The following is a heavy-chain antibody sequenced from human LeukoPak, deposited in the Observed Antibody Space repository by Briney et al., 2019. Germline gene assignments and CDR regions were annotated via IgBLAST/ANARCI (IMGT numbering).Heavy chain of an antibody. Sequence: ASVKVSCKASGGTFSSYAFSWVRQPPGQGLEWMGGIIPIFGTANYAQKFQGRVTITADESTSTAYMELSSLRSEDTAVYYCARDSTEDAFDIWGQGTTVTVSS. J-gene: IGHJ3*02. V-gene: IGHV1-69*13. CDR1: GGTFSSYA. CDR2: IIPIFGTA. CDR3: ARDSTEDAFDI.